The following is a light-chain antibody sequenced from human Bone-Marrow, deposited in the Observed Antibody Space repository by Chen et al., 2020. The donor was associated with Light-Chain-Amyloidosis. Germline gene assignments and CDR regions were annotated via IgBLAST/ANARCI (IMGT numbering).Light chain of an antibody. CDR2: SAS. Sequence: AIQMTQSPSSLSASVGDRVTITCRESQGIRNNLGWYQQKPGKDPKLLISSASSLLSGVPSRFSGSGAGTDFTLTISSLQPEDFATYYCLQDFNYPRTFGQGTKVEIK. V-gene: IGKV1-6*01. CDR3: LQDFNYPRT. J-gene: IGKJ1*01. CDR1: QGIRNN.